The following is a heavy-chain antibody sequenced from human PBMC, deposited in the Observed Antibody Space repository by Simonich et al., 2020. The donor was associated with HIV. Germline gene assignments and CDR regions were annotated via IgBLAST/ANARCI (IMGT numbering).Heavy chain of an antibody. CDR3: ARALRWFDP. J-gene: IGHJ5*02. CDR2: MNPNSGNT. CDR1: GYTFTSYD. D-gene: IGHD4-17*01. V-gene: IGHV1-8*03. Sequence: QVQLVQSGAEVKKPGASVKVSCKASGYTFTSYDIRWVRQATGQGLEWMGGMNPNSGNTDYAQKFQGIVTISRDTSISTAYMELSSLRSEDTAVYYCARALRWFDPWGQGTLVTVSS.